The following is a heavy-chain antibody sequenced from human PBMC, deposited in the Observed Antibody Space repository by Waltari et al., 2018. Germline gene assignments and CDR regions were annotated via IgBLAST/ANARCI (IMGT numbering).Heavy chain of an antibody. CDR2: IYQSGST. J-gene: IGHJ2*01. CDR1: GYSISSGYY. V-gene: IGHV4-38-2*01. D-gene: IGHD6-13*01. Sequence: QVQLQESGPGLVKPSETLSLTCAVSGYSISSGYYWGWIRQPPGKGLEWIGSIYQSGSTYYNPSLKSRVTISVDTSKNQFSLKLSSVTAADTAVYYCARPVAAAGPTDWYFDLWGRGTLVTVSS. CDR3: ARPVAAAGPTDWYFDL.